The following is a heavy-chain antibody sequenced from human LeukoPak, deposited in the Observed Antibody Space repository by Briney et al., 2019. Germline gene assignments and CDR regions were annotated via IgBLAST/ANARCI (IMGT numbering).Heavy chain of an antibody. J-gene: IGHJ6*04. CDR2: IRSKANSYAT. CDR3: TGHDYGGHYYYGMDV. V-gene: IGHV3-73*01. CDR1: GFTFSGSA. D-gene: IGHD4-23*01. Sequence: PGGSLKLSCAASGFTFSGSAMHWVRQASGKGLEWVGRIRSKANSYATAYAASVKGRFTISRDDSKNTAYLQMNSLKTEDTAVYYCTGHDYGGHYYYGMDVWGKGTTVTVSS.